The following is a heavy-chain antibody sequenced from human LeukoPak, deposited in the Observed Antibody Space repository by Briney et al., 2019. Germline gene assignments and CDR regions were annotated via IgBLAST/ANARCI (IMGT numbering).Heavy chain of an antibody. CDR3: ARSAERGSYRFYYFDY. CDR2: IYYSGST. CDR1: GGSISSYY. D-gene: IGHD3-16*02. J-gene: IGHJ4*02. V-gene: IGHV4-59*01. Sequence: SETLSLTCTVSGGSISSYYWSWIRQPPGKGLEWIGYIYYSGSTNYNPSLKSRVTISVDTSKNQFSLKLSSETAAHTGVYYCARSAERGSYRFYYFDYWGQGTLVTVSS.